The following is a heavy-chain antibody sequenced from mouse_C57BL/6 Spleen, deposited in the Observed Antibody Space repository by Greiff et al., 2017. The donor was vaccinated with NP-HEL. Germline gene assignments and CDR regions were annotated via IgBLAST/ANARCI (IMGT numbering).Heavy chain of an antibody. J-gene: IGHJ3*01. CDR1: GYTFTSYW. D-gene: IGHD2-2*01. CDR3: ASVRDGYGFAY. V-gene: IGHV1-64*01. Sequence: QVHVKQPGAELVKPGASVKLSCKASGYTFTSYWMHWVKQRPGQGLEWIGMIHPNSGSTNYNEKFKSKATLTVDKSSSTAYMQLSSLTSEDSAVYYCASVRDGYGFAYWGQGTLVTVSA. CDR2: IHPNSGST.